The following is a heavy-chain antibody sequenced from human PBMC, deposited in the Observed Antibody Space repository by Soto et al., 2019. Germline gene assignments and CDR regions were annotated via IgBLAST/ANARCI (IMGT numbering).Heavy chain of an antibody. V-gene: IGHV1-46*01. CDR1: GYTFTSYA. D-gene: IGHD5-18*01. CDR3: ARYSYDSSY. Sequence: GASVKVSCKASGYTFTSYAMHWVRQAPGQGLEWMGIINPSGGNTGYAQKFQGRVTMTRDTSTNTVYMELSSLRSEDTAVYYCARYSYDSSYWGQGTLVTVSS. J-gene: IGHJ4*02. CDR2: INPSGGNT.